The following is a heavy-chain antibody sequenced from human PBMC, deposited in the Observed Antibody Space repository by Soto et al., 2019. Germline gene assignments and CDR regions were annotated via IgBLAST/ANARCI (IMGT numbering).Heavy chain of an antibody. CDR2: INSDGSST. CDR1: GFTFSSYW. D-gene: IGHD6-19*01. V-gene: IGHV3-74*01. CDR3: ARRGAVAGFHC. J-gene: IGHJ4*02. Sequence: EVQLVESGGGLVQPGGSLRVSCAASGFTFSSYWMHWVRQAPGKGLVWVSRINSDGSSTSYADSVKGRFTISRDNAKNTLYLQMNRLRAADTAIYFCARRGAVAGFHCWGQGTLVTVSS.